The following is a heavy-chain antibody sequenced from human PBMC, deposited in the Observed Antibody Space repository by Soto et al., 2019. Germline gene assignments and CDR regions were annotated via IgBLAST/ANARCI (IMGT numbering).Heavy chain of an antibody. D-gene: IGHD3-10*01. CDR3: AREGAGYYLLDH. CDR1: AFSIYSFLYY. J-gene: IGHJ4*02. Sequence: NPSDTLSLTCTLSAFSIYSFLYYLSSIRQHPTYGLDLIVYIHNNFATYYNPSLTFRVSIYADRSKTQFFLNVYSVDAAETGVYYCAREGAGYYLLDHWGRLAMVTVSS. V-gene: IGHV4-31*03. CDR2: IHNNFAT.